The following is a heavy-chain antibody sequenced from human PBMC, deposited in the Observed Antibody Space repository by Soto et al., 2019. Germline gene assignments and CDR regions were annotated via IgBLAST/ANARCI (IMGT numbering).Heavy chain of an antibody. CDR2: IGTGGGNT. J-gene: IGHJ4*02. CDR1: GFTFSTYA. Sequence: GGSLRLSCAASGFTFSTYAMSWVRQAPGKGLEWVSTIGTGGGNTYYADSVKGRFTISRDNSENTLYLQMNSLTAEDTALYYCAKRGGSDWGFHDYWGRGALVTVSS. CDR3: AKRGGSDWGFHDY. D-gene: IGHD6-19*01. V-gene: IGHV3-23*01.